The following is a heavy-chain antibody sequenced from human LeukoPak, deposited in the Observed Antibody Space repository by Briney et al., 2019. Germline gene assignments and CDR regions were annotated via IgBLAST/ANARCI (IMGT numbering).Heavy chain of an antibody. Sequence: GGSLRLSCAASGFTFSDYYMSWIRQAPGKGLEWVSYISSSGSTIYYADSVKGRFTISRDNAKNSLYLQMNSLRAEDTAVYYRARVPVLLWFGELYGMDVWGQGTTVTVSS. CDR2: ISSSGSTI. CDR3: ARVPVLLWFGELYGMDV. J-gene: IGHJ6*02. CDR1: GFTFSDYY. V-gene: IGHV3-11*01. D-gene: IGHD3-10*01.